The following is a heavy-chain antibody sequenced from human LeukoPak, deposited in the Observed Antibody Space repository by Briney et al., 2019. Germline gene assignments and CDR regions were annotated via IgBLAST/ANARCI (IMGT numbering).Heavy chain of an antibody. CDR3: AKDISLGRGWYYFDY. D-gene: IGHD6-19*01. CDR1: GFTLEDYE. Sequence: GGSLRLSCAACGFTLEDYEMQGVRHAPGEGGEWVCFMRGGGGSTYYGHPEKGRFTIYRHNSKNSLYLQMNSLRTEDTALYYCAKDISLGRGWYYFDYWGQGTLVPVSS. J-gene: IGHJ4*02. V-gene: IGHV3-43*02. CDR2: MRGGGGST.